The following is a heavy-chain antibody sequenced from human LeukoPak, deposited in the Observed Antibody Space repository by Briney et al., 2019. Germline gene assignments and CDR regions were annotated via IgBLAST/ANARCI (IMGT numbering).Heavy chain of an antibody. CDR1: GGSFSGYY. D-gene: IGHD5-18*01. V-gene: IGHV4-34*01. CDR3: ARDVGTALVTGDY. J-gene: IGHJ4*02. CDR2: IYHSGSA. Sequence: SETLSLTCAVYGGSFSGYYWSWIRQPPGQGLEWIGEIYHSGSANYNPSLKSRVTISVDKSKNQLSLKLISVTAADTAVYYCARDVGTALVTGDYWGQGTLVTVSS.